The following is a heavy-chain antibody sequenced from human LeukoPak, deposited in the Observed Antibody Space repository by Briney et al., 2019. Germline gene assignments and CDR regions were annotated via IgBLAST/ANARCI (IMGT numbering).Heavy chain of an antibody. CDR3: AKMALIVVVPAAGFDP. J-gene: IGHJ5*02. CDR1: GFTFSSYA. CDR2: ISGSGGST. D-gene: IGHD2-2*01. V-gene: IGHV3-23*01. Sequence: QTGGSLRLSCAASGFTFSSYAMSWVRQAPGKGLEWVSAISGSGGSTYNADSVKGRFTISRDNSKNTLYLQMNSLRAEDTAVYYCAKMALIVVVPAAGFDPWGQGTLVTVSS.